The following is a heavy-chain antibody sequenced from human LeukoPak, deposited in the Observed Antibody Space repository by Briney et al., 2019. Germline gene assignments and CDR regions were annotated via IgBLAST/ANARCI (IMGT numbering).Heavy chain of an antibody. J-gene: IGHJ4*02. CDR3: ARHDYDSSGYHSDY. CDR1: GGSFSGYY. V-gene: IGHV4-34*01. CDR2: INHSGST. Sequence: SETLSLTCAVYGGSFSGYYWSWIRQPPGKGLEWIGEINHSGSTNYNPSLKSRVTISVDTSKNQFSLKLSSVTAADTAVYYCARHDYDSSGYHSDYWGQGTLVTVSS. D-gene: IGHD3-22*01.